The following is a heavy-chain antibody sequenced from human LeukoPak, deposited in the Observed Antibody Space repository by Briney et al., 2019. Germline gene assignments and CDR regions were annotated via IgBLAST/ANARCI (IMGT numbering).Heavy chain of an antibody. CDR3: ARVDSSGYYFPDYFDY. Sequence: GASVKVSCKASGYTFTGYYMHWVRQAPGQGLEWTGWINPNSGGTNYAQKFQGRVTMTRDTSISTAYMELSRLRSDDTAVYYCARVDSSGYYFPDYFDYWGQGTLVTVSS. J-gene: IGHJ4*02. CDR1: GYTFTGYY. V-gene: IGHV1-2*02. D-gene: IGHD3-22*01. CDR2: INPNSGGT.